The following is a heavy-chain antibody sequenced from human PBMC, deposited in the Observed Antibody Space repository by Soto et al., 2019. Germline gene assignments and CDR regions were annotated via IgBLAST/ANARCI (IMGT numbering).Heavy chain of an antibody. CDR2: IFPIFGIA. V-gene: IGHV1-69*15. Sequence: KFSCKAFCHIFHTSATSWVRPGPGPGREWKGKIFPIFGIANYARKFQGRVTITADESTSTVYMELSSLRSEDTAVHYCARTYYYGSGSYQYSYYEMDVWGQGTTVTVSS. CDR3: ARTYYYGSGSYQYSYYEMDV. D-gene: IGHD3-10*01. J-gene: IGHJ6*02. CDR1: CHIFHTSA.